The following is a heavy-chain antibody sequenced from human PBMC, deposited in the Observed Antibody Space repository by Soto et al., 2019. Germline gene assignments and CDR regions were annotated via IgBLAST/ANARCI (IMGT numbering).Heavy chain of an antibody. V-gene: IGHV3-66*01. J-gene: IGHJ4*02. CDR1: GFAVSSNY. D-gene: IGHD6-19*01. Sequence: PGGSLILSCAASGFAVSSNYMTWVRQAPGKGLEWVSVVHSGGSTYYADSVKDRFTLSRDNSKNMVYLQTSSLRADDTALYYCATGGSGVFDYWGRGTLVTVSS. CDR2: VHSGGST. CDR3: ATGGSGVFDY.